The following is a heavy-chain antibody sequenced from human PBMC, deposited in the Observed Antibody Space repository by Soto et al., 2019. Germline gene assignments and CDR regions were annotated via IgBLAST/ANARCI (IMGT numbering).Heavy chain of an antibody. CDR3: ARVGLVPAATVYYYGMDV. CDR2: IYYSGST. CDR1: GGSISSYD. Sequence: SETLSLTCTVSGGSISSYDWSWIRQPPGKGLEWIGYIYYSGSTNYNPSLKSRVTISVDTSKNQFSLKLSSVTAADTAVYYCARVGLVPAATVYYYGMDVWGQGTTVTVSS. J-gene: IGHJ6*02. V-gene: IGHV4-59*01. D-gene: IGHD2-2*01.